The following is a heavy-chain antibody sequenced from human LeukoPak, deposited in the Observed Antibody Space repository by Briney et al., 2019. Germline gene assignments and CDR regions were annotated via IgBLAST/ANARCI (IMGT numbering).Heavy chain of an antibody. CDR1: GGSFSSYY. J-gene: IGHJ4*02. CDR2: IYYSGST. D-gene: IGHD6-19*01. V-gene: IGHV4-39*07. Sequence: SETLSLTCAVYGGSFSSYYWGWIRQPPGKGLEWIGSIYYSGSTYYNPSLKSRVTISVDTSKNQFSLKLSSVTAADTAVYYCARGRYSSGWYYPGYWGQGTLVTVSS. CDR3: ARGRYSSGWYYPGY.